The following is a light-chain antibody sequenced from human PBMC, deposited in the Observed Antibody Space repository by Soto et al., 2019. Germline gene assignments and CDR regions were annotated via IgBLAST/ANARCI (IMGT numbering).Light chain of an antibody. Sequence: IVLTQSPVTLSLSPGEGATLSCRASQSLTGTNLAWYQQRAGQAPRLLIYDAVRRATGIPDRFSGSGSGTDFTLTISRLEPEDFAVYYCHQYGSSLGTFGQGTKVEV. J-gene: IGKJ2*01. CDR3: HQYGSSLGT. CDR1: QSLTGTN. V-gene: IGKV3-20*01. CDR2: DAV.